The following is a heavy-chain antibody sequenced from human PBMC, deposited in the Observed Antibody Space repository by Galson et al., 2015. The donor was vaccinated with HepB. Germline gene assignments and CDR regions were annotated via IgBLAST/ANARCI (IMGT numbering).Heavy chain of an antibody. J-gene: IGHJ4*02. CDR3: ARDTIGYCSGGSCYHWYYFDY. CDR1: GFTFSSYS. D-gene: IGHD2-15*01. Sequence: SLRLSCAASGFTFSSYSMNWVRQAPGKGLEWVSYISSSSSTIYYADSVKGRFTISRDNAKNSLYLQMNSLRDEDTAVYYCARDTIGYCSGGSCYHWYYFDYWGQGTLVTVSS. CDR2: ISSSSSTI. V-gene: IGHV3-48*02.